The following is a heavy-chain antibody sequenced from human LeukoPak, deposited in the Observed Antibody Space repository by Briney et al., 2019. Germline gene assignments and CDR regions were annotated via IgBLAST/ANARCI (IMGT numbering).Heavy chain of an antibody. CDR3: ARGGITMVRGVIRYYYMDV. CDR2: IYTIGST. V-gene: IGHV4-4*07. J-gene: IGHJ6*03. CDR1: GGSISSYY. Sequence: SETLSLTCTVSGGSISSYYWSWIRQLAGKVLEWIGRIYTIGSTNYNPSLKSRVTISVDTSKNQFSLKLSSGSAADTAVYYCARGGITMVRGVIRYYYMDVWGKGTTVTVSS. D-gene: IGHD3-10*01.